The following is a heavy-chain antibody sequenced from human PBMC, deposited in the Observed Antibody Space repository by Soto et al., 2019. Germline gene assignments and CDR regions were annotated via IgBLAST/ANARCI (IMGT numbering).Heavy chain of an antibody. J-gene: IGHJ4*02. V-gene: IGHV3-11*01. Sequence: PGGSLRLSCAASGFTFSDYYMSWIRQAPGKGLEWVSYISSSGSTIYYADSVKGRFTISRDNAKNSLYLQMNSLRAEDTAVYYCASLYCGGDCYVDYWGQGTLVTVSS. CDR1: GFTFSDYY. CDR3: ASLYCGGDCYVDY. CDR2: ISSSGSTI. D-gene: IGHD2-21*01.